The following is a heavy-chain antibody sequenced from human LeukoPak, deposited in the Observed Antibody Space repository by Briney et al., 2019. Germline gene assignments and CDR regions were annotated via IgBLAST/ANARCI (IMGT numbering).Heavy chain of an antibody. CDR3: ARGLAVADPFDY. CDR1: GFTFSGYG. J-gene: IGHJ4*02. V-gene: IGHV3-21*01. Sequence: GGSLRLSCAASGFTFSGYGMNWVRQAPGKGLEWVSSISSNNNYIYYADSVKGRFTISRDNAKNSLYLQMNSLRAEDTAVYYCARGLAVADPFDYWGQGTLVTVSS. CDR2: ISSNNNYI. D-gene: IGHD6-19*01.